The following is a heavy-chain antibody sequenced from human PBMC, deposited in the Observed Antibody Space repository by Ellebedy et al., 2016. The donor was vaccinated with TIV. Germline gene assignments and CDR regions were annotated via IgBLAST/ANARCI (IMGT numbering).Heavy chain of an antibody. D-gene: IGHD6-13*01. Sequence: AASVKVSCKASGGTLSTYSISWVRQAPGQGLEWMGGIIPIFGTTNHAQKFQDRVTITADTSTNTAYTELSSLRSEDTAVYYCARGWYGGHYFDYWGLGTLVTVSS. CDR3: ARGWYGGHYFDY. J-gene: IGHJ4*02. V-gene: IGHV1-69*06. CDR1: GGTLSTYS. CDR2: IIPIFGTT.